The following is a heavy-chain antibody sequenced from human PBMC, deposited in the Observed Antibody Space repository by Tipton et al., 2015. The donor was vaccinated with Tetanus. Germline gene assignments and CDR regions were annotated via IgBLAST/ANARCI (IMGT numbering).Heavy chain of an antibody. J-gene: IGHJ4*02. CDR1: GDSISSSEYY. Sequence: TLSLTCTVSGDSISSSEYYWGWIRQPPGKGLEWIGRIYYSGSTYYNPSLKSRVTISVDTSKNKFSLKLSSVTAADTAVYYCARTSIPAADYCFDYWGQGTLVTVSS. D-gene: IGHD2-2*01. CDR3: ARTSIPAADYCFDY. V-gene: IGHV4-39*01. CDR2: IYYSGST.